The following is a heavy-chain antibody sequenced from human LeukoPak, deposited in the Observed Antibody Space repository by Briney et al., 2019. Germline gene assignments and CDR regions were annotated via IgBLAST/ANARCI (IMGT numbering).Heavy chain of an antibody. J-gene: IGHJ5*02. CDR2: IYHSGST. CDR3: ARGRRNWFDP. V-gene: IGHV4-34*01. CDR1: GGSFSGYY. Sequence: SETLSLTCAVYGGSFSGYYWSWIRQPPGKGLEWIGEIYHSGSTNYNPSLKSRVTISVDTSKNQFSLKLSSVTAADTAVYYCARGRRNWFDPWGQGTLVTVSS.